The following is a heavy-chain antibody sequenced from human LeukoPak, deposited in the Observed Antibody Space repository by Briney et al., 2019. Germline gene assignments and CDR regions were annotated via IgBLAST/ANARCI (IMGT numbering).Heavy chain of an antibody. V-gene: IGHV3-30*02. Sequence: GGSLRLSCAASGFTFSSYGMHWVRQAPGKGLEWVAFIRYDGSNKYYADSVKGRFTISRDNSKNTLYLQMNSLRAEDTAVYYCAKVREDIVVVVAATDSLDYWGQGTLVTVSS. D-gene: IGHD2-15*01. J-gene: IGHJ4*02. CDR3: AKVREDIVVVVAATDSLDY. CDR2: IRYDGSNK. CDR1: GFTFSSYG.